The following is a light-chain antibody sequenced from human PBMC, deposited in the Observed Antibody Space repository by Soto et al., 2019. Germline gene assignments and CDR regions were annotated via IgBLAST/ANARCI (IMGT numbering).Light chain of an antibody. CDR3: QSYDSSLSGSV. Sequence: QSVLTQPPSVSGAPGQRVTISCTGSSSNIGAGYDVHWYQQLPGTAPKLLIYGNSNRPSGVPDRFSGSKSGTSASLANTGLQDEDEADYYWQSYDSSLSGSVFGGGTKVTVL. CDR1: SSNIGAGYD. J-gene: IGLJ3*02. CDR2: GNS. V-gene: IGLV1-40*01.